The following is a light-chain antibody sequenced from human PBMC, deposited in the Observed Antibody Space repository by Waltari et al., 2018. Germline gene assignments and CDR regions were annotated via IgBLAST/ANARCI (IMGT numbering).Light chain of an antibody. CDR1: IYNR. Sequence: IYNRVSWYQQPPGTAPKLMIYEVSNRPSGVPDRFSGSKSGNTASLTISGLQAEDEADYYCSLYTTSSRVFGTGTKVTVL. J-gene: IGLJ1*01. V-gene: IGLV2-18*01. CDR2: EVS. CDR3: SLYTTSSRV.